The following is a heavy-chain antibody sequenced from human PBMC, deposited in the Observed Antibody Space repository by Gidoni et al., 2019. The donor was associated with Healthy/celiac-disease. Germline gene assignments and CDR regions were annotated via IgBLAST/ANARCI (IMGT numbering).Heavy chain of an antibody. V-gene: IGHV4-59*01. D-gene: IGHD6-19*01. J-gene: IGHJ5*02. Sequence: QVQLQESGPGLVKPSETLSLTCTVSGGSISSYYWSWIRHPPGKGLEWIGYIYYSGSTNYSPSLKSRVTISVDTSKNQFSLKLSSVTAADTAVYYCAREGIAVAGTGWGFDPWGQGTLVTVSS. CDR2: IYYSGST. CDR1: GGSISSYY. CDR3: AREGIAVAGTGWGFDP.